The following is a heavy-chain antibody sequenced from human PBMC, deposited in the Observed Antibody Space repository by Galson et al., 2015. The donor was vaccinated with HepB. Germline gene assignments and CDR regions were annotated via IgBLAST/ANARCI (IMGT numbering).Heavy chain of an antibody. J-gene: IGHJ4*02. V-gene: IGHV1-18*01. CDR1: RYIFNNYG. CDR3: AKVYYDSSGFLNLVY. Sequence: SVKVSCKASRYIFNNYGISWVRQAPGQGLEWVGWISGYNANTNYIQKLQGRLTMTTDTSTSTAYMQLRSLRSDDTAVYYCAKVYYDSSGFLNLVYWGQGTLVTVSS. CDR2: ISGYNANT. D-gene: IGHD3-22*01.